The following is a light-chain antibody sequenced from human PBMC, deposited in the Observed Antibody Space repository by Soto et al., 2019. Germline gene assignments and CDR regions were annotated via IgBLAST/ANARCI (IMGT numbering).Light chain of an antibody. V-gene: IGKV3-15*01. CDR2: GAS. CDR3: QQYHNWPPQYT. J-gene: IGKJ2*01. Sequence: EIVMTQSPATLSVSPGERATLSCRASQTVSSNLAWYQQKPVQAPRLLIHGASTRASGVPTRCSGSGSGTDFTLTISSLQSDGFVVYYCQQYHNWPPQYTFGQGTKLQIK. CDR1: QTVSSN.